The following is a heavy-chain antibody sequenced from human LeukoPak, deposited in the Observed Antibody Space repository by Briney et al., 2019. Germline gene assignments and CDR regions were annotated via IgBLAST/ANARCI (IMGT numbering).Heavy chain of an antibody. CDR2: ISSSSSTI. D-gene: IGHD2-2*01. J-gene: IGHJ5*02. CDR3: ARDPGPATFDP. V-gene: IGHV3-48*01. Sequence: PGGSLRLSCAASGFTFSSYSMNWVRQAPGKRLEWVSYISSSSSTIYYADSVKGRFTISRDNAKNSLYLQMNSLRAEDTAVYYCARDPGPATFDPWGQGTLVTVSS. CDR1: GFTFSSYS.